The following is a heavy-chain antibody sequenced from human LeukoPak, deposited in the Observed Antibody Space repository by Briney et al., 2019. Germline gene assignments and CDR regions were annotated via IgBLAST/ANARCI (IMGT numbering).Heavy chain of an antibody. CDR3: ARGSIVVVPAAYYYYGMDV. Sequence: SETLSLTCTVSGGSISSGGYYWSWIRQHPGKGLEWIGYIYYSGSTNYNPSLKSRVTISVDTSKNQFSLKLSSVTAADTAVYYCARGSIVVVPAAYYYYGMDVWGQGTTVTVSS. V-gene: IGHV4-61*08. CDR2: IYYSGST. CDR1: GGSISSGGYY. J-gene: IGHJ6*02. D-gene: IGHD2-2*01.